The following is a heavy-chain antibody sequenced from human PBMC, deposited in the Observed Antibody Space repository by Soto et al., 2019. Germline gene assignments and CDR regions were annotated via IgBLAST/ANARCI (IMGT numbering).Heavy chain of an antibody. J-gene: IGHJ6*02. CDR1: GGTFSSYA. D-gene: IGHD3-9*01. CDR2: IIPIFGTA. V-gene: IGHV1-69*13. CDR3: AREPRSNYDILTGYSYYGMDV. Sequence: GASVKVSCKASGGTFSSYAISWVRQAPGQGLEWMGGIIPIFGTANYAQKFQGRVTITADESTSTAYMELSSLRSEDTAVYYCAREPRSNYDILTGYSYYGMDVWGQGTTVTVSS.